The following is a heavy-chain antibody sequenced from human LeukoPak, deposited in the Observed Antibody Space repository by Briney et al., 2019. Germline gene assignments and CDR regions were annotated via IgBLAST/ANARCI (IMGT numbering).Heavy chain of an antibody. CDR3: ARGPGWSSFDI. V-gene: IGHV3-7*01. Sequence: GGSLRLSCVASGFSFSSYWMSWVRQAPGKGLEFVANIKQDGGSKNYVDSVKGRFTISRDNAENSLYLQMSSLRAEDTALYYCARGPGWSSFDIWGQGIMVTVSS. CDR2: IKQDGGSK. CDR1: GFSFSSYW. D-gene: IGHD2-15*01. J-gene: IGHJ3*02.